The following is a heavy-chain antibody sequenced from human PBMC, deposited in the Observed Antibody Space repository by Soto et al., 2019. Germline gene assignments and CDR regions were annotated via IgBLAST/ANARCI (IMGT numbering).Heavy chain of an antibody. CDR2: IDTSGKT. J-gene: IGHJ3*02. Sequence: SETLSLTCTVSGGSLTAYSWNWIRQPVGKGLEWIGRIDTSGKTNYIPSLKSRLTMSIDRFKNQFSLNLKFVTAADTAVYFCAKDESGAADIWGQGKMVT. CDR1: GGSLTAYS. D-gene: IGHD7-27*01. CDR3: AKDESGAADI. V-gene: IGHV4-4*07.